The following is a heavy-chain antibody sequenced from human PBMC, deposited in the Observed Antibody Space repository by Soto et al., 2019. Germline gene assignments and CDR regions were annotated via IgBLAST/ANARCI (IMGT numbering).Heavy chain of an antibody. CDR1: GFTFSSYS. Sequence: GGSLRLSCAASGFTFSSYSMNWVRQAPGKGLEWVSYISSSSSNIYYAHSVKGRFTISRDNARNSLYLQMNSLRAEDTAMYYCAKFEDYFGRGYYQYYFDYWGQGTLVTVSS. CDR3: AKFEDYFGRGYYQYYFDY. V-gene: IGHV3-48*01. D-gene: IGHD3-3*01. J-gene: IGHJ4*02. CDR2: ISSSSSNI.